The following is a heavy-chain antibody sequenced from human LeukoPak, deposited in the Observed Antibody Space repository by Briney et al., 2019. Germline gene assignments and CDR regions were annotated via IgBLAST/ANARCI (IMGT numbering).Heavy chain of an antibody. J-gene: IGHJ4*02. Sequence: GTSVKVSCKASGFTFTTRSGVQWARQARGQRLEWIGWIVVGSDNTNYAQKFQERVTITRDMSTSTAYMELSSLRSEDTAVYYCAAPYSSTWFDYWGQGTRVTVSS. CDR3: AAPYSSTWFDY. CDR2: IVVGSDNT. V-gene: IGHV1-58*01. D-gene: IGHD6-13*01. CDR1: GFTFTTRSG.